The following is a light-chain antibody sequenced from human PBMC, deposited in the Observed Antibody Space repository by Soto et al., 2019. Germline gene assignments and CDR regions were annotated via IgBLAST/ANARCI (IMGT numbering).Light chain of an antibody. Sequence: QSVLTQPASVSGSPGQSITISCTGTSSDVGGYNYVSWYQQHPGKAPKLMISEVNNRPSGVSHRFSGSKSGNTASLTISGLQAEDEADYYCSSYTSSGPVFGGGTKLTVL. CDR3: SSYTSSGPV. CDR1: SSDVGGYNY. J-gene: IGLJ2*01. CDR2: EVN. V-gene: IGLV2-14*01.